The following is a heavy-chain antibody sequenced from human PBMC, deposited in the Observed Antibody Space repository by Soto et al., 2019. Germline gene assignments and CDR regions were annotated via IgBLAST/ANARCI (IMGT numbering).Heavy chain of an antibody. Sequence: QVQLVQSGAEVKKPGASVKVSCKASGYTFTSYAMHWVRQAPGQRLEWMGWINAGNGNTKYSQKFQGRVTITRDTSASTAYMELSSLGTEDTAVYYCARDGPHYGDYYYGMDVWGQGTTVTVSS. V-gene: IGHV1-3*01. CDR3: ARDGPHYGDYYYGMDV. CDR2: INAGNGNT. J-gene: IGHJ6*02. CDR1: GYTFTSYA. D-gene: IGHD4-17*01.